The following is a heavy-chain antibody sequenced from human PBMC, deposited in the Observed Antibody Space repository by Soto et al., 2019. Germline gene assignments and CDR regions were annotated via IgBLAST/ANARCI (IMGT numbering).Heavy chain of an antibody. D-gene: IGHD1-1*01. CDR3: ASGYNDWNDDAFDL. CDR1: GGSISSSNW. CDR2: IYHSGST. J-gene: IGHJ3*01. V-gene: IGHV4-4*02. Sequence: QVQLQESGPGLVKPSGTLSLTCAVSGGSISSSNWWSWVRQPPGKGLEWIGEIYHSGSTNYNPSLNSRVTISIDKSKNQCSLKLSSVTAADTAVYHCASGYNDWNDDAFDLWGQGTMVTVSS.